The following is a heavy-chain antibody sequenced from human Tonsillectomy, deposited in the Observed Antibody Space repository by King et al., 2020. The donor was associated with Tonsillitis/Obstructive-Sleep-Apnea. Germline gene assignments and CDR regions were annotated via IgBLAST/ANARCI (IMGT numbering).Heavy chain of an antibody. V-gene: IGHV1-69*01. J-gene: IGHJ5*02. CDR1: GVTFSSYA. Sequence: VQLVESGAEVKKPGSSVKVSCTASGVTFSSYAISWVRQAPGHGLEWMGGIIPIFGTANYAQKFQGRVTITADESTSTAYMELSSLRSEDTAVYYCARGGSTSFGVVISWFDPWGQGTLVTVSS. CDR2: IIPIFGTA. CDR3: ARGGSTSFGVVISWFDP. D-gene: IGHD3-3*01.